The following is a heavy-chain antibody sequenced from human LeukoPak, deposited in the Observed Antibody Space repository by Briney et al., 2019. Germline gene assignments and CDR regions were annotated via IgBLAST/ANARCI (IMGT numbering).Heavy chain of an antibody. J-gene: IGHJ4*02. CDR3: ARGHSSQEVY. Sequence: SETLSLTCTVSGGSISSSSYYWGWIRQPPGKGLEWIGSIYYSGSTYYNPSLKSRVTISVDTSKNQFSLKLSSVTAADTAVYYCARGHSSQEVYWGQGTLVTVSS. V-gene: IGHV4-39*07. CDR1: GGSISSSSYY. CDR2: IYYSGST. D-gene: IGHD6-13*01.